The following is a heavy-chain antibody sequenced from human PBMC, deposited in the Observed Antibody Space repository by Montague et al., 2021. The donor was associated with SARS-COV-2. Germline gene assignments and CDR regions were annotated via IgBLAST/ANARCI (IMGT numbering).Heavy chain of an antibody. J-gene: IGHJ6*02. V-gene: IGHV4-34*01. CDR1: GGSFSGYY. CDR2: INHSGST. D-gene: IGHD2-2*01. CDR3: TREGYQVLWLDYYYYDMDV. Sequence: SETRSLTCAVYGGSFSGYYWSWIRQPPGKGLEWIGEINHSGSTNYNPSLKSRVTISVDTSKNQFSLKLSSVTAADTAVYYCTREGYQVLWLDYYYYDMDVWGQGTTVTVSS.